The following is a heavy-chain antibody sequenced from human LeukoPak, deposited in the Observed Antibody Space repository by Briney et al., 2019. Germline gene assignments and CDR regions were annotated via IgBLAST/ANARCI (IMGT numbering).Heavy chain of an antibody. V-gene: IGHV1-18*01. Sequence: ALVKVSCKASGYTFTSYGISWVRQAPGQGLEWMGWISAYNSNTNYAQKLQGRVTMTTDTSTSTAYMELRSLRSDDTAVYYCARDRHIITGTEYYYYYYMDVWGKGTTVTVSS. CDR1: GYTFTSYG. J-gene: IGHJ6*03. D-gene: IGHD1-20*01. CDR2: ISAYNSNT. CDR3: ARDRHIITGTEYYYYYYMDV.